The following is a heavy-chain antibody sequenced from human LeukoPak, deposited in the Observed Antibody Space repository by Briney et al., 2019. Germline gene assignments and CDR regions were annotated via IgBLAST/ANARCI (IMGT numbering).Heavy chain of an antibody. D-gene: IGHD3-22*01. Sequence: GASVKVSCKASGYTFTSYGISWVRQAPGQGLEWMGWISAYNGNTNYAQKLQGRVTMTTDTSTSTAYMELRSLRSDDTAVYYCARDLARYYDSSGYSDYWGQGTLVTVSS. V-gene: IGHV1-18*01. CDR3: ARDLARYYDSSGYSDY. J-gene: IGHJ4*02. CDR1: GYTFTSYG. CDR2: ISAYNGNT.